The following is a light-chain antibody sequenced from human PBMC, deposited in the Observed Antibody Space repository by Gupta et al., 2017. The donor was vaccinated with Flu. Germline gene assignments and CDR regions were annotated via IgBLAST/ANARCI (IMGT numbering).Light chain of an antibody. CDR2: DVS. CDR1: RSDVGGYNY. V-gene: IGLV2-11*01. CDR3: CSYAGSYTWV. J-gene: IGLJ3*02. Sequence: QSALTQPRSVSGSPGQSDTISCTGTRSDVGGYNYVSWYQQHPCNAPKLIIYDVSKRPSGVPDRFSGSKSGNTASLTISGLQAEDEADYYCCSYAGSYTWVFGGGTKRTVL.